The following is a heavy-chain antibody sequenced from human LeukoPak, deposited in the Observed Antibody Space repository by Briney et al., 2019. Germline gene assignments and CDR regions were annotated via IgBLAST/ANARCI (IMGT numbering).Heavy chain of an antibody. CDR3: AKDWGQAY. CDR2: ISGSGGST. D-gene: IGHD3-16*01. Sequence: PGGPLRLSCAASGFPFSIYSMSWVRQAPGKGREWVSAISGSGGSTYYADSVKGRFTISRDNSKNTLYLQMNSLRAEDTAVYYCAKDWGQAYWGQGTLVTVSS. V-gene: IGHV3-23*01. J-gene: IGHJ4*02. CDR1: GFPFSIYS.